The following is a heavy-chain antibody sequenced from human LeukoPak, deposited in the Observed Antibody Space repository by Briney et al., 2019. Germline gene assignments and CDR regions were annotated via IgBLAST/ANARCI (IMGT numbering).Heavy chain of an antibody. CDR1: GFIFSSYR. V-gene: IGHV3-74*01. D-gene: IGHD6-13*01. Sequence: GGSVTLSCAASGFIFSSYRMHWVRQAPGKGLVWVSRVNTDGSTTIYADSVKGRFTISRDNAKNTLYLQMNSLRAEDTAVYYCASVKQELDYWGQGTLVTVSS. CDR2: VNTDGSTT. CDR3: ASVKQELDY. J-gene: IGHJ4*02.